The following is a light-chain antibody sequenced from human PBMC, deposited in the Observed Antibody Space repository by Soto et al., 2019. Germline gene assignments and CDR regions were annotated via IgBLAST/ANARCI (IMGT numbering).Light chain of an antibody. CDR2: DAS. V-gene: IGKV3-11*01. Sequence: EIVLTQSPATLSLSPGERATLSCRASQSVFSYLAWYQQKPGQAPRLLIYDASSRATGIPARFSGSGSGTDFTLTISSLEPQDSAVYYCQQRTNWPPITFGQGTRLEIK. J-gene: IGKJ5*01. CDR3: QQRTNWPPIT. CDR1: QSVFSY.